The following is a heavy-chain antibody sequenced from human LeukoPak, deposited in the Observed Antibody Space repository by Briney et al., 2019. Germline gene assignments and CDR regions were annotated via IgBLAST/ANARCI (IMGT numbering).Heavy chain of an antibody. J-gene: IGHJ6*02. CDR2: FDPEDGET. Sequence: ASVKVSCKVSGYTLTELSMHWVRQAPGKGLEWMGGFDPEDGETIYAQKFQGRVTMTEDTSTDTAYMELSSLRSEDTAVYCCATFTGYCSGGSCFRYGMDVWGQGTTVTVSS. D-gene: IGHD2-15*01. CDR3: ATFTGYCSGGSCFRYGMDV. V-gene: IGHV1-24*01. CDR1: GYTLTELS.